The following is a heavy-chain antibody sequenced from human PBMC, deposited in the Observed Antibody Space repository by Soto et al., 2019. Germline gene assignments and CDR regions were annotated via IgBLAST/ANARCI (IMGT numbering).Heavy chain of an antibody. CDR1: GFTFSSFG. Sequence: QEQLAESGGGVVQPGRSLRLSCTASGFTFSSFGMNWVRQAPGKGLEWVALIWYDGSKGYYADSVKGRFTISRDDSKNTVYLQMDSLRAEDTAVYYCTREGTFGSGSNEAWFDPWGQGTLVTVSS. V-gene: IGHV3-33*08. CDR3: TREGTFGSGSNEAWFDP. J-gene: IGHJ5*02. D-gene: IGHD6-25*01. CDR2: IWYDGSKG.